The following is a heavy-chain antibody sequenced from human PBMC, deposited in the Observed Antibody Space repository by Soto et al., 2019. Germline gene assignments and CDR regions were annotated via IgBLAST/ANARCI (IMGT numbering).Heavy chain of an antibody. CDR1: GFTFDDYA. D-gene: IGHD1-26*01. Sequence: EVQLVESGGGLVQPGRSLRLSCAASGFTFDDYAMHWVRQAPGKGLEWVSGISWNSGSVGYADSVKGRFTISRDNAKNSLYLQMNSLRAEDTALYYCAKDRLLRYYYYYMDVWGKVTTVTVSS. CDR3: AKDRLLRYYYYYMDV. CDR2: ISWNSGSV. J-gene: IGHJ6*03. V-gene: IGHV3-9*01.